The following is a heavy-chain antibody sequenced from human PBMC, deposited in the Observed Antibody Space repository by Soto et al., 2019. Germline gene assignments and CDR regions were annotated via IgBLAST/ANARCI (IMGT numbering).Heavy chain of an antibody. D-gene: IGHD4-17*01. CDR3: ARLHGDYYYFDY. CDR1: GGSISSGDYY. CDR2: IYYSGST. J-gene: IGHJ4*02. Sequence: SETLSLTCTVSGGSISSGDYYWSWIRRPPGKGLEWIGYIYYSGSTYYNPSLKSRVTISVDTSKNQFSLKLSSVTAADTAVYYCARLHGDYYYFDYWGQGTLVTVSS. V-gene: IGHV4-30-4*01.